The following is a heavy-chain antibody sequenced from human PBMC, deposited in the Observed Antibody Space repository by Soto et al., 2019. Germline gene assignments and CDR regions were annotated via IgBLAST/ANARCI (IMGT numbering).Heavy chain of an antibody. J-gene: IGHJ4*02. Sequence: QVQLQESGPGQVKPSQTLSLTCTVSGGSISSGGYYWSWIRQHPGKGLEWIGYIYYSGSTYYNPSLKSRVTISVDTSKTQFSLKLSSVTAADTAVYYCARGDGSSGSYRGYRWGQGTLVTVSS. V-gene: IGHV4-31*03. CDR3: ARGDGSSGSYRGYR. CDR2: IYYSGST. D-gene: IGHD3-10*01. CDR1: GGSISSGGYY.